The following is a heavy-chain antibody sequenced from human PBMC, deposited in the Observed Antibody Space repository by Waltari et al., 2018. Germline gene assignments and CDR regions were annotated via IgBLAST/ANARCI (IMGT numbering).Heavy chain of an antibody. Sequence: EVQLVESGGGLVQPGGSLRLSCAASGFTVSSNYMSWVPQAPGKGLEWVSVIYSGGSTYYADSVKGRFTISRDNSKNTLYLQMNSLRAEDTAVYYCARGVSPYYYDSSGYYRWGQGTLVTVSS. CDR3: ARGVSPYYYDSSGYYR. CDR1: GFTVSSNY. J-gene: IGHJ5*02. D-gene: IGHD3-22*01. V-gene: IGHV3-66*02. CDR2: IYSGGST.